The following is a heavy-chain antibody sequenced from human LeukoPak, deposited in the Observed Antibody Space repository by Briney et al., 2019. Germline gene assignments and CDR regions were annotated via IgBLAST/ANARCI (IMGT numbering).Heavy chain of an antibody. J-gene: IGHJ3*02. CDR2: IIPIFGTA. Sequence: SVKVSCKASGGTFSSYAISWVRQAPGQGLEWMGGIIPIFGTANYAQKFQGRVTITADESASTAYMELSSLRSEDTAVYYCASQPPGIAVAGTDDAFDIWGQGTMVTVSS. D-gene: IGHD6-19*01. V-gene: IGHV1-69*13. CDR3: ASQPPGIAVAGTDDAFDI. CDR1: GGTFSSYA.